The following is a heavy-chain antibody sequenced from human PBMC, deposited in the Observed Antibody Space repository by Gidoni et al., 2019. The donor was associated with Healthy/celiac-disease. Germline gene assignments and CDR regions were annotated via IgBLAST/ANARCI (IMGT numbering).Heavy chain of an antibody. Sequence: TFSSYAMHWVRQATGKGLEWVAVISYDGSNKYYADSVKGRFTISRDNSKNTLYLQMNSLRAEDTAVYYCARADIVVVVAALDYWGQGTLVTVSS. D-gene: IGHD2-15*01. CDR3: ARADIVVVVAALDY. J-gene: IGHJ4*02. CDR1: TFSSYA. CDR2: ISYDGSNK. V-gene: IGHV3-30-3*01.